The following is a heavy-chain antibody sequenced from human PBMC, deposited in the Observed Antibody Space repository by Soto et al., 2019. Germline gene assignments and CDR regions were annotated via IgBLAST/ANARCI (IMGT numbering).Heavy chain of an antibody. CDR3: ARAGSGWSTAPYDY. CDR1: GGSFSGYY. J-gene: IGHJ4*02. Sequence: PSETLSLTCAVYGGSFSGYYWSWIRQPPGKGLEWIGEINHSGSTNYNPSLKSRVTISVDRSKNQFSLKLSSVTAADTAVYYCARAGSGWSTAPYDYWGQGTLVTVSS. CDR2: INHSGST. V-gene: IGHV4-34*01. D-gene: IGHD6-19*01.